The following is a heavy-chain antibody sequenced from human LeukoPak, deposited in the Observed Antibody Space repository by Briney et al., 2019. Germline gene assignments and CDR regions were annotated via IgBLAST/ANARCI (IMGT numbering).Heavy chain of an antibody. D-gene: IGHD1-26*01. V-gene: IGHV4-30-4*08. CDR2: IYYSGST. CDR1: GGSISSGDYY. CDR3: ARDLTTIVGAST. J-gene: IGHJ5*02. Sequence: PSQTLSLTCTVSGGSISSGDYYGSWIRQPPGKGLEWIGYIYYSGSTYYNPSLKSRVTISVDTSKNQFSLKLSSVTAADTAVYYCARDLTTIVGASTWGQGTLVTVSS.